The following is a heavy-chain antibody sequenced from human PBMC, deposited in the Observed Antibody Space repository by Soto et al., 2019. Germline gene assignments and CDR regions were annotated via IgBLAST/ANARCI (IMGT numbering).Heavy chain of an antibody. D-gene: IGHD5-12*01. CDR2: INPNSGGT. CDR3: ARGDGRLATVFAY. J-gene: IGHJ4*02. CDR1: GYTFTGYY. Sequence: ASVKVSCKASGYTFTGYYMHWVRQAPGQGLEWMGWINPNSGGTNYAQKFQGRVTMTRDTSISTAYMELSRLSSDDTAVYYCARGDGRLATVFAYWGQGTLVTVSS. V-gene: IGHV1-2*02.